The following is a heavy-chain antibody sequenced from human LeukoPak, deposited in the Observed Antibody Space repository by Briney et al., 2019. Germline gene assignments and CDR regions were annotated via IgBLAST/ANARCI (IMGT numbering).Heavy chain of an antibody. Sequence: GGSLRLSCAASGFTFSSHGMNWVRQAPGKGLEWVSGISPSGGITYYTDSVKGRFTISRDNSKNTQSLQMNGLRAEDTAVYCARHVVAVGFDYWGQGTLVTVSS. CDR1: GFTFSSHG. J-gene: IGHJ4*02. D-gene: IGHD3-22*01. CDR2: ISPSGGIT. V-gene: IGHV3-23*01. CDR3: ARHVVAVGFDY.